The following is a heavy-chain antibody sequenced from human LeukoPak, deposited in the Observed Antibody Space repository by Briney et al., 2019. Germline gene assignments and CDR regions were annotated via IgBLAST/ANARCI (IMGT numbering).Heavy chain of an antibody. D-gene: IGHD3-22*01. Sequence: SQTLSLTCTVSGGSISSGSYYWIWIRQPAGKGLEWIGRIYTSGSTNYNPSLKSRVTISVDTSKNQFSLKLSSVTAADTAVYYCAREGYYYDSSVFDYWGQGTLVTVSS. J-gene: IGHJ4*02. V-gene: IGHV4-61*02. CDR1: GGSISSGSYY. CDR2: IYTSGST. CDR3: AREGYYYDSSVFDY.